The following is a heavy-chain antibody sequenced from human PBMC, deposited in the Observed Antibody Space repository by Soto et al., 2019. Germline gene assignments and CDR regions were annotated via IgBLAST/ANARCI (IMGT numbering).Heavy chain of an antibody. V-gene: IGHV3-64*01. Sequence: GGSLRLSCAASGFTFSSYAMHWVRQAPGKGLEYVSAISSNGGSTYYANSVKGRFTISRDNSKNTLYLQMGSLRAEDMAVYYCARAFTGSYYYFDYWGQGTLVTVSS. CDR3: ARAFTGSYYYFDY. CDR2: ISSNGGST. J-gene: IGHJ4*02. CDR1: GFTFSSYA. D-gene: IGHD1-26*01.